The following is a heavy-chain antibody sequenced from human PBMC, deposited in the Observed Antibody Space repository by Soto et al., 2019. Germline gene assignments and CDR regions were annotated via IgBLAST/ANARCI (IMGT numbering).Heavy chain of an antibody. V-gene: IGHV1-69*01. Sequence: QVQLVQSGAEVKKPGSSVKVSCKASGGTFSSYAISWVRQAPGQGLEWMGGIIPIFGTANYAQKFQGRVTITADESTSTAYMELSSLIYEDTAVYYCARTAGREQQLVPYYYYGMDVWGQGTTVTVSS. J-gene: IGHJ6*02. CDR3: ARTAGREQQLVPYYYYGMDV. CDR1: GGTFSSYA. D-gene: IGHD6-13*01. CDR2: IIPIFGTA.